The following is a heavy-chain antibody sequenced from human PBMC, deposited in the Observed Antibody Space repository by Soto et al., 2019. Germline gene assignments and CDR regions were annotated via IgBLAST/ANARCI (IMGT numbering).Heavy chain of an antibody. CDR1: GVSISSYY. Sequence: SETLSLTCTVSGVSISSYYWSWIRQPPGKGLEWIGYIYYSGSTNYNPSLKSRVTISVDTSKNQFSLKLSSVTAADTAVYYCARLWGWYFDYWGQGTLVTVS. J-gene: IGHJ4*02. CDR3: ARLWGWYFDY. CDR2: IYYSGST. V-gene: IGHV4-59*01. D-gene: IGHD2-21*01.